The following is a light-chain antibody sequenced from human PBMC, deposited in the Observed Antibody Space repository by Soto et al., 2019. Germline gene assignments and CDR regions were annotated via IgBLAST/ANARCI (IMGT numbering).Light chain of an antibody. CDR2: DAS. V-gene: IGKV3-15*01. Sequence: EIVMTQSPATLSVSPGERATLSCRASQSVSSNLAWYQQKPGQAPRFLISDASTRATGIPARFSGSGSGTDFTLTISSLQSEDFAVSYCQQYNDWPRTFGQGTKVEIK. CDR3: QQYNDWPRT. CDR1: QSVSSN. J-gene: IGKJ1*01.